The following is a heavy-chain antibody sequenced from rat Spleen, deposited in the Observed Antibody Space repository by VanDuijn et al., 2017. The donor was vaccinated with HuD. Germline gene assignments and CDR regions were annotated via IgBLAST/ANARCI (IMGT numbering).Heavy chain of an antibody. J-gene: IGHJ1*01. CDR3: AKDMGDYYDGTYYPYWYFDF. CDR2: ISTGGGNT. V-gene: IGHV5-25*01. D-gene: IGHD1-12*02. Sequence: EVQLVESGGGLVQPGRSMKLSCAASGFTFSNYYMAWVRQAPTKGLEWVASISTGGGNTYYRDSVKGRFTISRDNAKSTLYLQMDSLRSEDTATYYCAKDMGDYYDGTYYPYWYFDFWGPGTMVTVSS. CDR1: GFTFSNYY.